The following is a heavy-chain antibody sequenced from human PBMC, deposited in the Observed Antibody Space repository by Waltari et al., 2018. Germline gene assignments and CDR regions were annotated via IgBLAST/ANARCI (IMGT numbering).Heavy chain of an antibody. CDR2: INPSGVST. Sequence: QVQLVQSGAEVKKPGASVKISCKTSEYTFTSSYIHWVRQAPGQGLEWMGRINPSGVSTIYATKFQGRVTMTRDTSTSTVYMELSSLRSEDTAVYYCALDTGALWMDVWGQGTTVTVSS. CDR3: ALDTGALWMDV. D-gene: IGHD2-21*01. J-gene: IGHJ6*02. CDR1: EYTFTSSY. V-gene: IGHV1-46*01.